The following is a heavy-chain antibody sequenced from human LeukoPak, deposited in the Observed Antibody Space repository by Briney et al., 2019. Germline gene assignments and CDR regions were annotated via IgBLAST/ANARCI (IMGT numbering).Heavy chain of an antibody. V-gene: IGHV3-30*04. Sequence: GGSLRLSCAASGFTFSSYAMYWVRQAPGKGLEWVAVISYDGSNKYYADSVKGRFTISRDNSKNTLYLQMNSLRAEDTAVYYCARGGTPFDYWGQGTLVTVSS. J-gene: IGHJ4*02. D-gene: IGHD3-16*01. CDR3: ARGGTPFDY. CDR1: GFTFSSYA. CDR2: ISYDGSNK.